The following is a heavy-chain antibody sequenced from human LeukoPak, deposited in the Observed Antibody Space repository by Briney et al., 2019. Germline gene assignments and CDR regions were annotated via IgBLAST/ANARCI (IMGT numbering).Heavy chain of an antibody. CDR3: AKSYNGYESKPDY. J-gene: IGHJ4*02. CDR1: GFTFSSSA. Sequence: GGSLRLSCAASGFTFSSSAMSWVRQVPGKGLEWVSGISASGGSTSYAGSVRGRFTISRDNSKITLYLQMNSLRAEDTAVYYCAKSYNGYESKPDYWGQGTLVTVSS. D-gene: IGHD5-12*01. V-gene: IGHV3-23*01. CDR2: ISASGGST.